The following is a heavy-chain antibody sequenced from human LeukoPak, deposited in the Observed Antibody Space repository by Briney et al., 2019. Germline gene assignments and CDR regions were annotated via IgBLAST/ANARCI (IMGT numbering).Heavy chain of an antibody. Sequence: GGSLRLSCAASGFTFSSYAMSWVRQAPGKGLEWVSALSGSGGSTYYADSVQGRFTISRDNSKNTLYLQMNSLRAEDTAVYYCANSGGEADYWGQGTLVTVSS. CDR2: LSGSGGST. D-gene: IGHD2-15*01. V-gene: IGHV3-23*01. J-gene: IGHJ4*02. CDR3: ANSGGEADY. CDR1: GFTFSSYA.